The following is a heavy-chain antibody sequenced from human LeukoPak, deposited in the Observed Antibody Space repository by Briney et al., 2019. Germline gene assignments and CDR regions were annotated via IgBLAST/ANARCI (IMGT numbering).Heavy chain of an antibody. V-gene: IGHV3-7*01. J-gene: IGHJ3*02. Sequence: GGSLRLSCAASGFTFSSYAMTWVRQAPGKGLEWVASINQGGSDKYYLDSVKGRFTISRDNAKNSLDLQMNSLRAEDTAVYYCARHQWYVFAIWGQGTVVTVSS. D-gene: IGHD2-15*01. CDR2: INQGGSDK. CDR1: GFTFSSYA. CDR3: ARHQWYVFAI.